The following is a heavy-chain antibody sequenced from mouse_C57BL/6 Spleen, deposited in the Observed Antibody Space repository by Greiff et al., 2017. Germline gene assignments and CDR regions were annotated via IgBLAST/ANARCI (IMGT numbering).Heavy chain of an antibody. V-gene: IGHV14-2*01. CDR2: VDPEDGET. Sequence: EVQLQQSGAELVKPGASVTLSCTASGFNIKDYYMHWVKQRTERGLGWIGRVDPEDGETKYAPKFQGKATITADTSSNTAYLQLSSLTSEDTAVYYCARGAGNHFDYWGQGTTRTVSS. CDR3: ARGAGNHFDY. CDR1: GFNIKDYY. J-gene: IGHJ2*01. D-gene: IGHD2-1*01.